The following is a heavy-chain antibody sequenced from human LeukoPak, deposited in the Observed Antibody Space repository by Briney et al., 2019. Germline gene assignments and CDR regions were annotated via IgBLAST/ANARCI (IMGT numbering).Heavy chain of an antibody. CDR2: INPSGGST. J-gene: IGHJ4*02. Sequence: ASVKVSCKASGYTFTSYYMHWVRQAPGQGLEWMGIINPSGGSTAYAQKFQGRVTMTRDTSTSTVYMELSSLRSEDTAVFYCARGGSLAAAPHRYYFDYWGQGTPVTVSS. D-gene: IGHD6-19*01. V-gene: IGHV1-46*01. CDR1: GYTFTSYY. CDR3: ARGGSLAAAPHRYYFDY.